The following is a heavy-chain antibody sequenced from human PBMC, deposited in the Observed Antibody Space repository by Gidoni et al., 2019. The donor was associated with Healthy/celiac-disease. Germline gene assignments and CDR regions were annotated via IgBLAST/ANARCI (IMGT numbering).Heavy chain of an antibody. V-gene: IGHV1-18*04. J-gene: IGHJ6*02. D-gene: IGHD5-18*01. CDR1: GYTFTSYG. CDR3: AGVFGVDTANYGMDV. CDR2: ISAYNGNT. Sequence: QVQLVQSGAEVKKPGASVKVSCKASGYTFTSYGISWVRQAHGQGLEWMGWISAYNGNTKYAQKLQGRVTMTKDTSTSTADMELRRLRYDDTGVYYGAGVFGVDTANYGMDVWGQGTTVTVSS.